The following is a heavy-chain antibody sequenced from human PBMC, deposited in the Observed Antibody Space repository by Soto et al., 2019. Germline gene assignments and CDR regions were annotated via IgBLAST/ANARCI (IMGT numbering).Heavy chain of an antibody. D-gene: IGHD6-13*01. J-gene: IGHJ5*02. CDR1: GFTFSSYG. CDR2: IWYDGSNK. V-gene: IGHV3-33*01. Sequence: QVQLVESGGGVVQPGRSLRLSCAASGFTFSSYGMHWVRQAPGKGLEWVAVIWYDGSNKYYADSVKGRFTISRDNSKSTLYLQMNSLRAEDTAVYYCARDLGSSWYGDWFDPWGQGTLVTVSS. CDR3: ARDLGSSWYGDWFDP.